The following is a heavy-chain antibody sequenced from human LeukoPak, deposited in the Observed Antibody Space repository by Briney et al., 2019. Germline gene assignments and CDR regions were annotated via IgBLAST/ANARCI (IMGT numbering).Heavy chain of an antibody. CDR3: ARGDPYSSSWYAY. Sequence: GASVKVSCKASGGTFSSYAISWVRQAPGQGLEWMGRIIPILGIANYAQKFQGRVTITADKSTSTAYMELRSLRSDDTAVYYCARGDPYSSSWYAYWGQGTLVTVSS. V-gene: IGHV1-69*04. D-gene: IGHD6-13*01. J-gene: IGHJ4*02. CDR2: IIPILGIA. CDR1: GGTFSSYA.